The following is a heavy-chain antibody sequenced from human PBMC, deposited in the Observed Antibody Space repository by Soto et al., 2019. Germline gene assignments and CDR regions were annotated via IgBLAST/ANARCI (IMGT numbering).Heavy chain of an antibody. CDR3: TRELGATGY. Sequence: PGGSLRLSCAASGFTFNSHTMNWVRQAPGKGLEWLSYISDSSASIYYADSVRGRFTVSRDNAKNSLYLQMNSLRAEDTAVYYCTRELGATGYWGQGTLVTVS. J-gene: IGHJ4*02. V-gene: IGHV3-48*04. D-gene: IGHD1-26*01. CDR1: GFTFNSHT. CDR2: ISDSSASI.